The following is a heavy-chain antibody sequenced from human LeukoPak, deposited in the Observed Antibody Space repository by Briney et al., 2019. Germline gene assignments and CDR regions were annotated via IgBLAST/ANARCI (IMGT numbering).Heavy chain of an antibody. J-gene: IGHJ5*02. CDR2: IIPILGIA. V-gene: IGHV1-69*04. CDR1: GGTFSSYT. Sequence: SSVKVSCKASGGTFSSYTISWVRQAPGQGLEWMGRIIPILGIANYAQKSQGRVTITADKSTSTAYMELSSLRSEDTAVYYCARDWARLNSGYDSRFDPWGQGTLVTVSS. CDR3: ARDWARLNSGYDSRFDP. D-gene: IGHD5-12*01.